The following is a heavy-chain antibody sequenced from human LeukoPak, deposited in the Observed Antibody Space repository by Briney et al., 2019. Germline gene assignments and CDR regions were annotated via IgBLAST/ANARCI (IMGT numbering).Heavy chain of an antibody. Sequence: GGSLRLSCAASGFTFSRYGMSWVRQAPGEGLEGVSAISTDTTYYADSVKGRFTISRDNSKNTVYLQISSLRAEDSATYYCAKGLAAGGPLWGQGTLVIVSS. CDR1: GFTFSRYG. CDR2: ISTDTT. D-gene: IGHD6-13*01. CDR3: AKGLAAGGPL. V-gene: IGHV3-23*01. J-gene: IGHJ4*02.